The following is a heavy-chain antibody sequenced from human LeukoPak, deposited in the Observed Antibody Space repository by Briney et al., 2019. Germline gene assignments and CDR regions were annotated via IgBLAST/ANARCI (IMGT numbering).Heavy chain of an antibody. CDR2: IYSGGST. CDR3: ARSMVTDVGFGY. D-gene: IGHD5-18*01. Sequence: PGGSLRLSCAASGFTVSSNYMSWVRQAPGQGLEWVSVIYSGGSTYYADSVKGRFTISRDNSKNTLYLQMNSLRAEDTAVYYCARSMVTDVGFGYWGQGTLVTVSS. J-gene: IGHJ4*02. CDR1: GFTVSSNY. V-gene: IGHV3-53*01.